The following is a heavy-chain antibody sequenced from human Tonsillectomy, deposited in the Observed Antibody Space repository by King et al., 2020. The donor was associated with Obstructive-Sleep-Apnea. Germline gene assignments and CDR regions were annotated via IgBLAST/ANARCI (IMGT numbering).Heavy chain of an antibody. J-gene: IGHJ4*02. CDR2: IGTAVDT. V-gene: IGHV3-13*01. CDR1: GFTFSSYD. CDR3: AREGSSEVFDY. Sequence: VQLVESGGGLVQPGGSLRLSCAASGFTFSSYDMHWVRQATGKGLEWVSAIGTAVDTYYPGSVKGRCTISSENAKNTLYLQMNSLRAGDTAEYYCAREGSSEVFDYWGQGTLVTVSS.